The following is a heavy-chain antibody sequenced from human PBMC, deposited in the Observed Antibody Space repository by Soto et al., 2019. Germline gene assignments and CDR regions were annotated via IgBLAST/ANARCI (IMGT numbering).Heavy chain of an antibody. CDR2: ISYDGGNK. Sequence: PGGSLRLSCAASGFTFSNYGMHWVRQAPGKGLEWVTFISYDGGNKYYADSVKGRFTISRDNSKNTLYLQMNSLRAEDTAVYYCAKSGVEYTNSNWGQGTLVTVSS. CDR3: AKSGVEYTNSN. V-gene: IGHV3-30*18. D-gene: IGHD6-6*01. CDR1: GFTFSNYG. J-gene: IGHJ4*01.